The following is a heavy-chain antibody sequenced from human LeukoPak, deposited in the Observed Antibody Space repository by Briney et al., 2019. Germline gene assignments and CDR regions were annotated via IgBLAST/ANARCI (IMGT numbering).Heavy chain of an antibody. Sequence: SVTLSLTCAVSGGSISGYYWSWIRQPPGKGLEWIGYIYYSGSTNYNPSLKSRVTISVDTSKNQFSLKLSSVTAADTAVYYCARATIFGVVISPFDYWGQGTLVTASS. D-gene: IGHD3-3*01. V-gene: IGHV4-59*01. J-gene: IGHJ4*02. CDR1: GGSISGYY. CDR2: IYYSGST. CDR3: ARATIFGVVISPFDY.